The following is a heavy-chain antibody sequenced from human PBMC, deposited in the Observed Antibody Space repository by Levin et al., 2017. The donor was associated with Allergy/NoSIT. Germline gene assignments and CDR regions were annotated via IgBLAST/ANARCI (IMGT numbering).Heavy chain of an antibody. CDR2: ISWNSGSI. CDR3: AKDRGGSGWIVGDGYFDR. V-gene: IGHV3-9*01. Sequence: LSLPCAASGFTFDDYAMHWVRPAPGKGLEWVSGISWNSGSIGYADSVKGRFTISRDNAKNSLYLQMNSLRAEDTALYYCAKDRGGSGWIVGDGYFDRWGRGTLVTVSS. J-gene: IGHJ2*01. CDR1: GFTFDDYA. D-gene: IGHD6-19*01.